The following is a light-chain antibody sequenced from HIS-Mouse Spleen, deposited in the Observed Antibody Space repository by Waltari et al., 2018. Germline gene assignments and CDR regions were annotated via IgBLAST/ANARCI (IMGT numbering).Light chain of an antibody. Sequence: DIQLTQSPSFLSASVGVRGTITCRASPGISSYLAWYQQKPGKAPKLLIYAASTLQSGVPSRFSGSGSGTEFTLTISSLQPEDFATYYCQQLNSYPPTFGQGTKVEIK. CDR1: PGISSY. V-gene: IGKV1-9*01. CDR2: AAS. J-gene: IGKJ1*01. CDR3: QQLNSYPPT.